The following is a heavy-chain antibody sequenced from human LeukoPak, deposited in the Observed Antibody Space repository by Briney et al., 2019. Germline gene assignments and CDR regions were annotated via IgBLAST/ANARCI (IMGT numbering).Heavy chain of an antibody. D-gene: IGHD6-19*01. J-gene: IGHJ4*02. Sequence: ASVKVSCRVSGYILTELSIHWVRQAPGRGLEWMGSFDPDNAKTMSAQTFQGRVTMTEDTSTDTAYMELRSLRTDDTAVYYCARVLGIAVAGTDFDYWGQGTLVTVSS. V-gene: IGHV1-24*01. CDR3: ARVLGIAVAGTDFDY. CDR2: FDPDNAKT. CDR1: GYILTELS.